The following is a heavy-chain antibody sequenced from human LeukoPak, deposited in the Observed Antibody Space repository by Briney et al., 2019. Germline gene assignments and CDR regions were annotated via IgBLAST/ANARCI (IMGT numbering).Heavy chain of an antibody. Sequence: GGSLRLSCAASGFTFNAYSMNRVRQAPGKGLEWVSYIIRSSSSKYYADSVKGRVTISRDNAKNSVYLQMNSPRDEDTAMYYCARDVGWAFDYWGQGILVTVSS. CDR1: GFTFNAYS. J-gene: IGHJ4*02. CDR2: IIRSSSSK. V-gene: IGHV3-48*02. D-gene: IGHD2-15*01. CDR3: ARDVGWAFDY.